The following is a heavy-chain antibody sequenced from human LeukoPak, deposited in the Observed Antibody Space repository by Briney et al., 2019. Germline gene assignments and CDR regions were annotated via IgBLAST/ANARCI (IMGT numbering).Heavy chain of an antibody. D-gene: IGHD5-18*01. Sequence: GGSLRLSCAASGFTFSRYWMTWVRQAPGKGLEWVANINQDGNERYYMDSVKGRFTISRDNAKNSLSLQMNSLRAEDTAVYYCARDSPERGYSYGPLDNYFDYWGQGTLVTISS. CDR2: INQDGNER. CDR1: GFTFSRYW. J-gene: IGHJ4*02. V-gene: IGHV3-7*01. CDR3: ARDSPERGYSYGPLDNYFDY.